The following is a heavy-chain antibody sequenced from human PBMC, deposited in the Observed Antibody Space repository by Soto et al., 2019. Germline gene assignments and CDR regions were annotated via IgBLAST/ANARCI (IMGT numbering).Heavy chain of an antibody. D-gene: IGHD3-22*01. CDR3: ARDCGLDYYDRSGYYSVGWFDP. CDR1: GGSISSGGYY. J-gene: IGHJ5*02. Sequence: TLSLTCTVSGGSISSGGYYWSWIRQHPGKSLEWIGYIYYSGSTYYNPSLKSRVTISVDTSKNQFSLKFSSVTAADTAVYYCARDCGLDYYDRSGYYSVGWFDPWGQGTLVTVSS. V-gene: IGHV4-31*03. CDR2: IYYSGST.